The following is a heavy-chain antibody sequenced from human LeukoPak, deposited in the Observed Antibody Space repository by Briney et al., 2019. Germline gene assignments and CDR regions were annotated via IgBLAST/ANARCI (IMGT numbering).Heavy chain of an antibody. V-gene: IGHV4-31*03. D-gene: IGHD6-19*01. J-gene: IGHJ3*02. Sequence: SESLSLTRTVSVGSLSSGGYYWSWIRQHPGRGREWIGYIYYSGSTYYNPPLKSRVTISVDTSKNQFSLTLSSVTAADTAVYYCARDLVRGSGWAPNAFDIWGQGTMVTVSS. CDR1: VGSLSSGGYY. CDR2: IYYSGST. CDR3: ARDLVRGSGWAPNAFDI.